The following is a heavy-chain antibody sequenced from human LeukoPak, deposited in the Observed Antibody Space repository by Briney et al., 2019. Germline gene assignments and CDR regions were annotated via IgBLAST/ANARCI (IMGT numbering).Heavy chain of an antibody. J-gene: IGHJ4*02. CDR2: IYPGDSDT. Sequence: GESLKISCKDSGYSFTTYWIGWVRQMPGKGLEWMGIIYPGDSDTRYSPSFQGHITISADKSISTAYLQWSSLKASDTAMYYCARLPSMVRGVIGFDYWGQGTLVTVSS. CDR3: ARLPSMVRGVIGFDY. D-gene: IGHD3-10*01. V-gene: IGHV5-51*01. CDR1: GYSFTTYW.